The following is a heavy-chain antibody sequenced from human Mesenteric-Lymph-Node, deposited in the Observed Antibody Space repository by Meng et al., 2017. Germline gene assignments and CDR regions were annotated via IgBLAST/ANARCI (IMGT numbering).Heavy chain of an antibody. CDR1: GYTFTSYV. D-gene: IGHD6-19*01. CDR2: INTNTGNP. J-gene: IGHJ4*02. V-gene: IGHV7-4-1*02. Sequence: VRLVQSGSEFRKPGASVNVSCKALGYTFTSYVMNWVRQAPGQGLEWMGWINTNTGNPTYAQGFTGRFVFSLDTSVSTAYLQISSLKAEDTAVYYCARDSDAAVAGTNYWGQGTLVTVSS. CDR3: ARDSDAAVAGTNY.